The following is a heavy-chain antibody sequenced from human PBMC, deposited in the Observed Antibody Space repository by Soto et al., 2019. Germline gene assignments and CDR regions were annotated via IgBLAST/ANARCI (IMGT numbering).Heavy chain of an antibody. D-gene: IGHD6-13*01. V-gene: IGHV1-18*01. CDR1: GYTFTSYG. CDR2: ISAYNGNT. CDR3: ARVSSSWYKDYFDY. J-gene: IGHJ4*02. Sequence: GASVKVSCKASGYTFTSYGISWVRQAPGQGLEWMGWISAYNGNTNYAQKLQGRVTMTTDTSTSTAYMELRSLRSEDTAVYYCARVSSSWYKDYFDYWGQGSLVTVSS.